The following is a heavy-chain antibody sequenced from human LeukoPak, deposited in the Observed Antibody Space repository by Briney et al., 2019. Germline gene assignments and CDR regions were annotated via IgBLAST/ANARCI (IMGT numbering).Heavy chain of an antibody. CDR2: IYYSGST. CDR3: ARDRVGATGGYFDY. J-gene: IGHJ4*02. CDR1: GGSVSSGSYY. D-gene: IGHD1-26*01. V-gene: IGHV4-61*01. Sequence: SETLSLTCTVSGGSVSSGSYYWSWIRQPPGKGLEWIGFIYYSGSTNYNPSLKRRVTISVATSKNQFFLRLSSVTAADTAVYYCARDRVGATGGYFDYWGQGSLVTVSS.